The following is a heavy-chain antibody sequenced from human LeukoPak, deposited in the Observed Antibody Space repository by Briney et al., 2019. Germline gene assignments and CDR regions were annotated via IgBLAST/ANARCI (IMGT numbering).Heavy chain of an antibody. D-gene: IGHD5-24*01. J-gene: IGHJ5*02. CDR1: GYSISSGYY. CDR2: IYYSGST. CDR3: ARHPRWLQLRNWFDP. Sequence: SETLSLTCTASGYSISSGYYWGWIRQPPGKGLEWIGSIYYSGSTYYNPSLKSRVTMSVDTSKNQFSLKLSSVTAADTAVYYCARHPRWLQLRNWFDPWGQGTLVTVSS. V-gene: IGHV4-38-2*02.